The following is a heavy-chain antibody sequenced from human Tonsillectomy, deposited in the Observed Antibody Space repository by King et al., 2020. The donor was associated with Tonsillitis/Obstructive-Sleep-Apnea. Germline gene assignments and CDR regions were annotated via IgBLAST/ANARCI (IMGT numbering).Heavy chain of an antibody. CDR1: GFSLSTSGVG. D-gene: IGHD3-10*01. CDR3: AHRPLTMVLGAPGSDAFDI. Sequence: TLKESGPTLVKPTQTLTLTCTFSGFSLSTSGVGVGWIRQPPGKALEWLALIYWDDDKRYSPSLKSRLTITKDTSKNQVVLTMTNMDPVDTATYYCAHRPLTMVLGAPGSDAFDIWGQGTMVTVSS. J-gene: IGHJ3*02. CDR2: IYWDDDK. V-gene: IGHV2-5*02.